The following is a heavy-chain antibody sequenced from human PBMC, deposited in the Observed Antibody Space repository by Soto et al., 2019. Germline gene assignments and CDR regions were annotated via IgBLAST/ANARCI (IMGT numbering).Heavy chain of an antibody. CDR2: IIPIFGTA. J-gene: IGHJ6*02. V-gene: IGHV1-69*13. CDR3: ASWYYYGMDV. Sequence: ASVKGSCKASGGTFSSYAISWVRQAPGQGLEWMGGIIPIFGTANYAQKFQGRVTITADESTSTAYMELSSLRSEDTAVYYCASWYYYGMDVWGQGTTVTVSS. CDR1: GGTFSSYA.